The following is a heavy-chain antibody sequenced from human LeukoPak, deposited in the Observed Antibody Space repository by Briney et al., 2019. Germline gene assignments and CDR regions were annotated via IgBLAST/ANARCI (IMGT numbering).Heavy chain of an antibody. CDR2: INTDGSST. V-gene: IGHV3-74*01. D-gene: IGHD3-16*01. CDR1: GFTFTNYW. Sequence: GGSLRLSCAASGFTFTNYWMHWVRQAPGKGLVWVSHINTDGSSTNYADSVKGRFTISRDNAKNTLYLQMNSLRAEDTADYYCARDPGAYFDYWGQGTLVTVSS. CDR3: ARDPGAYFDY. J-gene: IGHJ4*02.